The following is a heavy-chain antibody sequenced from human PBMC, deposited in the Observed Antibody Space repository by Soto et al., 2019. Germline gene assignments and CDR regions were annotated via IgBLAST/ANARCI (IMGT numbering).Heavy chain of an antibody. Sequence: PGGSLRLSCVASQFSFSSYVMYWVRQAPGKGLEWVSAISGSGGSTYYADSVKGRFTISRDNSKNTLYLQMNSLRAEDTAVYYCAKGEEYCSSTSCYFFGTYYYGMDVWGQGTTVTVSS. D-gene: IGHD2-2*01. V-gene: IGHV3-23*01. CDR1: QFSFSSYV. CDR3: AKGEEYCSSTSCYFFGTYYYGMDV. J-gene: IGHJ6*02. CDR2: ISGSGGST.